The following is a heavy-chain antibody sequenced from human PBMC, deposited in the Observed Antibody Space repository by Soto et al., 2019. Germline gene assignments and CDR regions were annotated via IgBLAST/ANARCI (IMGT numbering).Heavy chain of an antibody. CDR2: IVPIYRTA. D-gene: IGHD6-13*01. CDR3: VRDSGAKLRSS. V-gene: IGHV1-69*01. J-gene: IGHJ4*02. Sequence: QVQLVQSGAEVKKPGSSVKVSCKASGGTFSSYRINWVRQAPGQGLEWVGGIVPIYRTADYAQKFQGRVTITADASARTSYMELRSLKSQDTAVYYCVRDSGAKLRSSWGQGTLVTVSS. CDR1: GGTFSSYR.